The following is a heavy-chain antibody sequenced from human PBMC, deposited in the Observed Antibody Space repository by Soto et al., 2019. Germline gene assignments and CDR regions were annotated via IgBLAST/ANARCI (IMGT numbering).Heavy chain of an antibody. CDR1: GFTFSSYS. CDR3: ARDLEISTYYYDSSGPRSY. Sequence: GGSLRLSCAASGFTFSSYSMNWVRQAPGKGLEWVSSISSSSSYIYYADSVKGRFTISRDNAKNSLYLQMNSLRAEDTAVYYCARDLEISTYYYDSSGPRSYWGQGTLVTVSS. J-gene: IGHJ4*02. V-gene: IGHV3-21*01. D-gene: IGHD3-22*01. CDR2: ISSSSSYI.